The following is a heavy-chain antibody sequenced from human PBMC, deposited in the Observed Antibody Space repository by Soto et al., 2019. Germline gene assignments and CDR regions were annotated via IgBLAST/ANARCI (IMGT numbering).Heavy chain of an antibody. D-gene: IGHD6-13*01. CDR3: ATPLGDAAGGAFDI. CDR1: GYSFTVYW. V-gene: IGHV5-10-1*01. J-gene: IGHJ3*02. CDR2: IDPSDSYT. Sequence: ESLKISCKGSGYSFTVYWISWGGQIPGKGLEWMGRIDPSDSYTNYSPSFQGHVTISADKSISTAYLQWSSLKASDTAMYYCATPLGDAAGGAFDIWGQGTMVTVSS.